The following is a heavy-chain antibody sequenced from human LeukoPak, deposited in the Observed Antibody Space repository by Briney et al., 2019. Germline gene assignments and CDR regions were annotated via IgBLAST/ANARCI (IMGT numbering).Heavy chain of an antibody. Sequence: SETLSLTCTVSGGSISSYYWSWIRQPPGKGLEWIGYIYYSGSTNYNPSLKSRVTISVDTSKNQFSPKLSSVTAADTAVYYCARRGYLGWFDPWGQGTLVTVSS. J-gene: IGHJ5*02. CDR1: GGSISSYY. CDR2: IYYSGST. V-gene: IGHV4-59*01. CDR3: ARRGYLGWFDP. D-gene: IGHD2-15*01.